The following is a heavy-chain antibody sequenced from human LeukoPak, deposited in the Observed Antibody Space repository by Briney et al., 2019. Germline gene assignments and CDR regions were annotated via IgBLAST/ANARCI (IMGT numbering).Heavy chain of an antibody. CDR2: ISDSGGST. D-gene: IGHD2-15*01. J-gene: IGHJ4*02. V-gene: IGHV3-23*01. Sequence: GGSLRLSCAASGFTFAEYTMHWVRQAPGKGLEWVSTISDSGGSTYYADAVKGRFTISRDNSKDTLYAQMNSLRAEDAAVYYCAKSHSVAQRGYFDYWGQGTLVTVSS. CDR1: GFTFAEYT. CDR3: AKSHSVAQRGYFDY.